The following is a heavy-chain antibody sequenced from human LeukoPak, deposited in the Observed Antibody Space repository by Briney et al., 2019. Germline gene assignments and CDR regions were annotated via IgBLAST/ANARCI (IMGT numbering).Heavy chain of an antibody. Sequence: PSETLSLTCTVSGGSISSSSYYWGWIRQPPGNGLEWIGSIYYSGRTYYNPSLKSRVTISVDTSKNQFSLKLSSVTAADTAVYYCARMYYDILTGYYSLLSFFDYWGQGTLVTVSS. CDR3: ARMYYDILTGYYSLLSFFDY. CDR1: GGSISSSSYY. J-gene: IGHJ4*02. CDR2: IYYSGRT. D-gene: IGHD3-9*01. V-gene: IGHV4-39*01.